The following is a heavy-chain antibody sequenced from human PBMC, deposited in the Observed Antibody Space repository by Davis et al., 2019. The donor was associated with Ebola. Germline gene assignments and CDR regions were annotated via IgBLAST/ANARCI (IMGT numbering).Heavy chain of an antibody. CDR2: VSGDGGSTYT. CDR1: GFTFNNYA. D-gene: IGHD4-17*01. CDR3: ARMPTGFPNWFDP. J-gene: IGHJ5*02. Sequence: PGGSLRLSCVASGFTFNNYAMSWVRLAPGKGLEWVSVVSGDGGSTYTYYKDSVRGRFTISRDNSKSTLYLQMNSLRVEDTAVYYCARMPTGFPNWFDPWGQGTLVTVSS. V-gene: IGHV3-23*01.